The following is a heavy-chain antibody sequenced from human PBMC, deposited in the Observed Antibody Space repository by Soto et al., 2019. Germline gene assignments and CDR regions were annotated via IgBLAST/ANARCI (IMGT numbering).Heavy chain of an antibody. V-gene: IGHV3-23*01. J-gene: IGHJ4*02. CDR1: GFAFSGHA. CDR2: ISGSGGRT. CDR3: AKGRYSYDSSGHDY. Sequence: GGSLRLSCAASGFAFSGHAMNWVRQAPGKVLEWVSGISGSGGRTYYADSVKGRFTISRDNSKNTLDLQMNSLRAEDTAVYYCAKGRYSYDSSGHDYWGLGTLVTVSS. D-gene: IGHD3-22*01.